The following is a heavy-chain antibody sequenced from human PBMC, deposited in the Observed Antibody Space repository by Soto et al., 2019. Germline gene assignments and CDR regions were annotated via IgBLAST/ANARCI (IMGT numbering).Heavy chain of an antibody. Sequence: QVQLVESGGGLVNPGGSLRLSCAASGFTFSHYYMSWIRQAPGKGLDWVSYISSSGSTIYYADSVKGRFTISRDNAKNSVYLQMNSLRAEDTAVYYCARDRDGMYNFDYWGQGTLVTVSS. CDR1: GFTFSHYY. J-gene: IGHJ4*02. CDR3: ARDRDGMYNFDY. D-gene: IGHD1-1*01. CDR2: ISSSGSTI. V-gene: IGHV3-11*01.